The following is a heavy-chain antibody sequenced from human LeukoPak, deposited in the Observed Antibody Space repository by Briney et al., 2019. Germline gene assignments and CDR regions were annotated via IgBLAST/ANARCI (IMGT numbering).Heavy chain of an antibody. Sequence: GASVKVSCKASGYTFTSYSIHWVRQAPGQGLEWMGVINPSGGSTTYPQKFQGRVTMTRDSSTTTVYMELSSLGSDDTAVYYCARGDKSRWYGDYWGQGALVTVSS. CDR2: INPSGGST. CDR1: GYTFTSYS. D-gene: IGHD6-13*01. CDR3: ARGDKSRWYGDY. V-gene: IGHV1-46*01. J-gene: IGHJ4*02.